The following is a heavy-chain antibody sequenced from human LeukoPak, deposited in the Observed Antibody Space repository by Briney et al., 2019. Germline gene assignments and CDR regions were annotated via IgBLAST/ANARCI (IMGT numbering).Heavy chain of an antibody. CDR2: INHSGST. CDR3: ASRTYYYDSSGYGWGIPKLWYYYMDV. J-gene: IGHJ6*03. D-gene: IGHD3-22*01. V-gene: IGHV4-34*01. CDR1: GGSFSGYY. Sequence: NPSETLSLTCAVYGGSFSGYYWSWIRQPPGKGLEWIGEINHSGSTNYNPSLKSRVTISVDTSKNQFSLKLSSVTAADTAVYYCASRTYYYDSSGYGWGIPKLWYYYMDVWGKGTTVTVSS.